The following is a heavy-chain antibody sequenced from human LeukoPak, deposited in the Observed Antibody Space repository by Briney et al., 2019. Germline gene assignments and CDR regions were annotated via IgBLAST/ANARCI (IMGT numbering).Heavy chain of an antibody. J-gene: IGHJ4*02. D-gene: IGHD6-19*01. CDR2: INPNSGGT. CDR3: ARGRSIAVAGTGY. Sequence: ASVKVSCKASGYTFTGYYIHWVRQAPGQGLEWMGWINPNSGGTNYAQKFQGRVTMTRDTSISTAYMELSRLRSDDTAVYYCARGRSIAVAGTGYWGQGTLVTVSS. CDR1: GYTFTGYY. V-gene: IGHV1-2*02.